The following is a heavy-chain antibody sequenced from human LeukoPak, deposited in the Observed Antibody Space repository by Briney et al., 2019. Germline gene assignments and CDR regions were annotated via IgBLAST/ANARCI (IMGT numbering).Heavy chain of an antibody. V-gene: IGHV1-18*01. J-gene: IGHJ6*03. Sequence: ASVKVSCKASGYTFTSYGISWVRQAPGQGLEWMGWISAYNGNTNYAQKLQGRVTMTTDTSTSTAYMELRSLRSDDTAVYYCARDGEGGWPYYYYYMDVWGKGTTVTVSS. CDR3: ARDGEGGWPYYYYYMDV. D-gene: IGHD6-19*01. CDR2: ISAYNGNT. CDR1: GYTFTSYG.